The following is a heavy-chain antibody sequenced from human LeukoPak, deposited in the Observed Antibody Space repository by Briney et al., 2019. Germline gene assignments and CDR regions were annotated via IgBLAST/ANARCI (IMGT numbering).Heavy chain of an antibody. V-gene: IGHV1-18*01. CDR2: ISAYNGNT. Sequence: ASVKVSCKACGYTLTSYGISWVRQAPGQGLEWMGWISAYNGNTNYAQKFQGRVTMTRDTSISTAYMELSRLRSDDTAVYYCARIDIVVVPAAMDSAWFDPWGQGTLVTVSS. J-gene: IGHJ5*02. CDR1: GYTLTSYG. CDR3: ARIDIVVVPAAMDSAWFDP. D-gene: IGHD2-2*01.